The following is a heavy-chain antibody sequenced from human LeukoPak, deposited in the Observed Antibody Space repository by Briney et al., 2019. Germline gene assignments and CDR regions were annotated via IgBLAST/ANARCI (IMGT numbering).Heavy chain of an antibody. V-gene: IGHV3-53*01. Sequence: GGSLRLSCAASGFTVSSKYMNWVRQAPGKGLEWVSVIYSGGCTKYADSVKGRFTISRDNPKNTLYLQMNSPRADDTAVYYCIYGYTLDFWGQGTLVTVSS. D-gene: IGHD5-18*01. CDR3: IYGYTLDF. CDR1: GFTVSSKY. CDR2: IYSGGCT. J-gene: IGHJ4*02.